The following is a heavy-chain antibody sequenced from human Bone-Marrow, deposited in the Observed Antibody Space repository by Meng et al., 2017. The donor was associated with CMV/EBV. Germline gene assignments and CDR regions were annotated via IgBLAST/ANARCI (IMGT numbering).Heavy chain of an antibody. CDR3: ARGGYCSSTSCSDYYYYYGMDV. D-gene: IGHD2-2*01. V-gene: IGHV1-2*02. J-gene: IGHJ6*02. Sequence: ASVKVSCKASGYTFTGYYMHWVRQAPGQGREWMGWINPNSGGTNYAQKFQGRVTMTRDTSISTAYMEPSRLRSDDTAVYYCARGGYCSSTSCSDYYYYYGMDVWGQGTTVTVSS. CDR2: INPNSGGT. CDR1: GYTFTGYY.